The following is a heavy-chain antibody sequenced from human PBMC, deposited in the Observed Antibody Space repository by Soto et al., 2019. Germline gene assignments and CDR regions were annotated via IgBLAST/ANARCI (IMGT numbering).Heavy chain of an antibody. CDR1: GFTFSSYG. Sequence: GGSQRLSCAASGFTFSSYGMHWVRLAPGKGLEWVAVISYDGSNKYYADSVKGRFTISRDNAKNTLYLQMNSLRAEDTAVYYCARAGGYCSSTSCYTYYYYGMDVWGQGTTVTVSS. J-gene: IGHJ6*02. CDR3: ARAGGYCSSTSCYTYYYYGMDV. D-gene: IGHD2-2*02. V-gene: IGHV3-30*03. CDR2: ISYDGSNK.